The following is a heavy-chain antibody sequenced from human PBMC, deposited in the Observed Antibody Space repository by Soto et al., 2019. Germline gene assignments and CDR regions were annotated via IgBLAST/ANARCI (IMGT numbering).Heavy chain of an antibody. CDR2: INAGNVNT. CDR3: ARDPSYYGMDV. Sequence: ASVKVSCKASGYTFTSYAMHWVRQAPGQRLEWMGWINAGNVNTKYSQKFQGSVTITRDTSASTAYMELSSLRSEDTAVYYCARDPSYYGMDVWGQGTTVTVSS. V-gene: IGHV1-3*01. CDR1: GYTFTSYA. J-gene: IGHJ6*02.